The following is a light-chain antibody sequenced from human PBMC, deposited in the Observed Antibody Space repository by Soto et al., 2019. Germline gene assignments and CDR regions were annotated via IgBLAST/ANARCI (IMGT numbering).Light chain of an antibody. CDR1: QSISNY. Sequence: DMEMTQSPSSLSASVGDRVTITCRASQSISNYLNWYQHKPGKVPKLLIYAASSLQSGVPTRFSGSGSVTDFTLTIISLQPEDFATYYCQQSYGTPLTFGGGTKIEIK. CDR3: QQSYGTPLT. V-gene: IGKV1-39*01. CDR2: AAS. J-gene: IGKJ4*01.